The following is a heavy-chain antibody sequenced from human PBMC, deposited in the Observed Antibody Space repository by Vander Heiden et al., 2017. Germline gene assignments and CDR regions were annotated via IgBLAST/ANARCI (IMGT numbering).Heavy chain of an antibody. CDR3: ARGRREPRYNWFDP. CDR1: AFTFSDYN. D-gene: IGHD1-26*01. CDR2: ISSSGSTI. Sequence: QVKLVESGGGLVRPGGSLRLSCAASAFTFSDYNLSWIRQAPGKGLEWVSYISSSGSTIYYADSVKGRFTISRDNAKNSLYLQMNSLRAEDTAVYYCARGRREPRYNWFDPWGQGTLVTVSS. V-gene: IGHV3-11*01. J-gene: IGHJ5*02.